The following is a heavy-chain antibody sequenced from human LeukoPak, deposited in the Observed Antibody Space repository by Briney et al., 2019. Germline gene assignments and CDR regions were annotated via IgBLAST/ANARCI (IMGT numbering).Heavy chain of an antibody. CDR3: ARGVDGGSYTFDY. V-gene: IGHV3-66*01. CDR2: IYSGGST. J-gene: IGHJ4*02. CDR1: GFTVSSNY. Sequence: GGSLRPSCAASGFTVSSNYMSWVRQAPGKGLEWVSVIYSGGSTYYADSVKGRFTISRDNSKNTLYLQMNSLRAEDTAVYYCARGVDGGSYTFDYWGQGTLVTVSS. D-gene: IGHD1-26*01.